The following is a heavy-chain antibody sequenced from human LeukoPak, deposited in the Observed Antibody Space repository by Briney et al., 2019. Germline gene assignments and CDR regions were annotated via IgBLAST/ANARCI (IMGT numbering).Heavy chain of an antibody. D-gene: IGHD6-13*01. V-gene: IGHV3-7*01. CDR3: ARDVWQQLID. J-gene: IGHJ4*02. CDR2: INKDGSKK. CDR1: GFTFSSHW. Sequence: PGGSLRLSCAVSGFTFSSHWMTWVRQAPGRGPEYVANINKDGSKKFYVDSVKGRFTISRDNAKNSLYLQMNSLRAEDTAVYYCARDVWQQLIDWGQGTLVTVSS.